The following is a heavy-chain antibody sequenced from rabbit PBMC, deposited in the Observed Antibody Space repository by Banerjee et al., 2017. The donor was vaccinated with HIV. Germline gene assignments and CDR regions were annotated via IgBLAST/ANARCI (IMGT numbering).Heavy chain of an antibody. V-gene: IGHV1S45*01. CDR2: IGTADGNT. D-gene: IGHD4-1*01. CDR1: GIDFSGCG. CDR3: ARDLAGVIGWNFGL. J-gene: IGHJ3*01. Sequence: QEQLVESGGGLVTLGGSLKLSCKASGIDFSGCGISWVRQAPGKGLEWIAYIGTADGNTFYATWAKGRFTISKASWTTVTLQMTSLTAADTASYFCARDLAGVIGWNFGLWGQGTLVTVS.